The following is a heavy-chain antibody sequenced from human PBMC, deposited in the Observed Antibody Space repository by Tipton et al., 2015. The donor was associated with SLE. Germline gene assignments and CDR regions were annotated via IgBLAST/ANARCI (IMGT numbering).Heavy chain of an antibody. CDR3: ARGGVGGYDYFDY. CDR1: GFSISSGGYS. Sequence: TLSLTCAVSGFSISSGGYSWSWIRQPPGKGLEWIGYIYHSGSTYYNPSLKSRVTISVDTSKNQFSLKLSSVTAADTAVYYCARGGVGGYDYFDYWGQGTLVIVSS. V-gene: IGHV4-30-2*01. D-gene: IGHD5-12*01. J-gene: IGHJ4*02. CDR2: IYHSGST.